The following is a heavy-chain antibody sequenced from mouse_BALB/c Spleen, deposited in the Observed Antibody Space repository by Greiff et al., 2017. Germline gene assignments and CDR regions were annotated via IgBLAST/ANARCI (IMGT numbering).Heavy chain of an antibody. CDR2: ILPGSGST. CDR3: ARKGNYYGYDYFDY. V-gene: IGHV1-9*01. D-gene: IGHD2-2*01. J-gene: IGHJ2*01. Sequence: VQLQQSGAELMKPGASVKISCKATGYTFSSYWIEWVKQRPGHGLEWIGEILPGSGSTNYNEKFKGKATFTADTSSNTAYMQLSSLTSEDSAVYYCARKGNYYGYDYFDYWGQGTTLTVSS. CDR1: GYTFSSYW.